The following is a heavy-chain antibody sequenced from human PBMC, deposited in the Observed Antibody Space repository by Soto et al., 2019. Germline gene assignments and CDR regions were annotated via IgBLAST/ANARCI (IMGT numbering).Heavy chain of an antibody. CDR2: ISSSGSTI. CDR1: GFTFSDYY. D-gene: IGHD2-15*01. J-gene: IGHJ4*02. CDR3: ARDSLKDIVVVVVATPAPPDY. Sequence: QVQLVESGGGLVKPGGSLRLSCAASGFTFSDYYMSWIRQAPGKGLEWVSYISSSGSTIYYADSVKGRFTISRDNAKNSLYLQMNSLRAEDTAVYYCARDSLKDIVVVVVATPAPPDYWGQGTLVTVSS. V-gene: IGHV3-11*01.